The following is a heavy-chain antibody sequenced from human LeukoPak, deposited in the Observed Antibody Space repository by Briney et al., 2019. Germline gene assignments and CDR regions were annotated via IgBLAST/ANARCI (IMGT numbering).Heavy chain of an antibody. CDR2: ISPSGAST. Sequence: ASVKVSCKSFGYTFTSNYMHWVRQAPGQGPEWMGVISPSGASTTYAQTFQGRVALTRDMSTSTDYLELSSLRSEDTAVYYCARDNSVRDEAWWFSPWGQGTPVTVSS. J-gene: IGHJ5*02. CDR3: ARDNSVRDEAWWFSP. D-gene: IGHD5-24*01. V-gene: IGHV1-46*01. CDR1: GYTFTSNY.